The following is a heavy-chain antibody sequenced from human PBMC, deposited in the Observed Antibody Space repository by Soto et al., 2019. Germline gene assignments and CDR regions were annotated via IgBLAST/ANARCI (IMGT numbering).Heavy chain of an antibody. V-gene: IGHV1-8*01. J-gene: IGHJ4*02. Sequence: ASVKVSCKASGYTFTSYDINWVRQATGQGLEGMGWMNPNSGNTGYAQKFQGRVTTTRNTSISTAYMELSSLRSEGTAVYYCARKLSGHRSRRDGYNPYFDYWGQGTLVTVSS. CDR3: ARKLSGHRSRRDGYNPYFDY. CDR2: MNPNSGNT. D-gene: IGHD5-12*01. CDR1: GYTFTSYD.